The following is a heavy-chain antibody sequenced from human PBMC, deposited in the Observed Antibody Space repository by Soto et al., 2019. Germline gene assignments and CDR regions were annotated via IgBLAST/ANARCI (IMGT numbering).Heavy chain of an antibody. Sequence: QVQLVESGGGVVQPGRSLRLSCAASGFTFSSYGIHWVRQAPGKGLEWVALISDDGSNKYYADSVKGRFTIARDNSKNTRYLQMNCLRAEDTAVYHCARLTLTTYYNNGIDVWGQGTTVTVSS. CDR2: ISDDGSNK. CDR3: ARLTLTTYYNNGIDV. D-gene: IGHD4-17*01. V-gene: IGHV3-30*03. J-gene: IGHJ6*02. CDR1: GFTFSSYG.